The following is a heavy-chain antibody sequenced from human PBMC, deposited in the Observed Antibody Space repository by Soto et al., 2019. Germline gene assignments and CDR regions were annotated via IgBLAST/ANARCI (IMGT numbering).Heavy chain of an antibody. Sequence: GGSLRLSCAASGFTFSSYAMSRVRQAPGKGLEWVSAISGSGGSTYYADSVKGRFTISRDNSKNTLYLQMNSLRAEDTAVYYCAKDLTGIAARPGDYWGQRTLVTVSS. D-gene: IGHD6-6*01. V-gene: IGHV3-23*01. CDR3: AKDLTGIAARPGDY. CDR1: GFTFSSYA. CDR2: ISGSGGST. J-gene: IGHJ4*02.